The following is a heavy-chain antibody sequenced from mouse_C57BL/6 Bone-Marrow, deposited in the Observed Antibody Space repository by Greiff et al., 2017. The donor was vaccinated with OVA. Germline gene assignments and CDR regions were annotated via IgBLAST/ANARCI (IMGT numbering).Heavy chain of an antibody. CDR3: AKWDYYGSRSYWYFDV. D-gene: IGHD1-1*01. Sequence: VQLQQSGPELVKPGASVKIPCKASGYTFTDYNMDWVKQSHGKSLEWIGDINPNNGGTIYNQKFKGKATLTVDKSSSTAYMELRSLTSEDTAVYYCAKWDYYGSRSYWYFDVWGTGTTVTVSS. V-gene: IGHV1-18*01. CDR2: INPNNGGT. CDR1: GYTFTDYN. J-gene: IGHJ1*03.